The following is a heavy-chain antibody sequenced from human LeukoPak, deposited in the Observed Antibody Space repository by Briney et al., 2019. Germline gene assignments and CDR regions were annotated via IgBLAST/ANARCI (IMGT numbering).Heavy chain of an antibody. D-gene: IGHD6-19*01. CDR3: ARQDGSAYYYFDY. J-gene: IGHJ4*02. CDR1: GYSFASYR. CDR2: IYPGDSDT. V-gene: IGHV5-51*01. Sequence: KDGESLKISCKGSGYSFASYRIGWVRLMPGQGLEWMGIIYPGDSDTKYSPSFQGRVTISADKSINTAYLQWSSLKASDTAIYYCARQDGSAYYYFDYWGQGTLVTVSS.